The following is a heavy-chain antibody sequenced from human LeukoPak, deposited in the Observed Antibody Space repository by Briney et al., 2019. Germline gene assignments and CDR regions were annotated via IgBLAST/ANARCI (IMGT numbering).Heavy chain of an antibody. CDR3: AREPGKVGARGYFDY. J-gene: IGHJ4*02. D-gene: IGHD1-26*01. Sequence: ASVKVSCKASGYTFTGYYMHWVRQAPGQGLEWMGWINPNSGGTNYAQKFQGRVIMTRDTSISTAYMELSRLRSDDTAVYYCAREPGKVGARGYFDYWGQGTLVTVSS. CDR2: INPNSGGT. V-gene: IGHV1-2*02. CDR1: GYTFTGYY.